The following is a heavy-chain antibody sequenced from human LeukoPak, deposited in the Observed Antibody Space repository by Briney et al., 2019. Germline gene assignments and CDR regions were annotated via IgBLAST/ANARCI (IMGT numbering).Heavy chain of an antibody. CDR3: AKPGVSCGGDCYPEFDY. CDR1: GFTFDDYA. D-gene: IGHD2-21*02. Sequence: PGGSLRLSCAASGFTFDDYAMHWVRQAPGKGLEWVSGISWNSGSIGYADSVKGRFTISRDNAKNSLYLQMNSLRAEDTALYYCAKPGVSCGGDCYPEFDYWGQGTLVTASS. V-gene: IGHV3-9*01. CDR2: ISWNSGSI. J-gene: IGHJ4*02.